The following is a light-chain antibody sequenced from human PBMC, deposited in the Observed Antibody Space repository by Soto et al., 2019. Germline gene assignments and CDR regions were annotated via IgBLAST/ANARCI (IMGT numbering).Light chain of an antibody. CDR2: AAS. CDR1: HTVSGPY. V-gene: IGKV3-20*01. J-gene: IGKJ1*01. CDR3: QQYGSAART. Sequence: DIGLTQSPGTLSLSPVEIATLSCVASHTVSGPYLAWYQQKLGQAPRLLMYAASSRATGIPDRFSGSESGTDCTLTISRLEPEDFAVYYCQQYGSAARTFGRGTKVDIK.